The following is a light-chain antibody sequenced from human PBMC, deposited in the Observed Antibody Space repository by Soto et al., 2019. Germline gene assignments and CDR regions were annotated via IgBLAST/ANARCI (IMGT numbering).Light chain of an antibody. CDR2: DAS. Sequence: EIVLTQSPVTLSLSPGKRATPSCRASQSVSSYLGWYQQKPGQAPRLLIYDASNRATGIPARFSGSGSGTDFTLTISSLEPEDFAVYYCQQRSNWPPITFGQGTRLEIK. J-gene: IGKJ5*01. V-gene: IGKV3-11*01. CDR3: QQRSNWPPIT. CDR1: QSVSSY.